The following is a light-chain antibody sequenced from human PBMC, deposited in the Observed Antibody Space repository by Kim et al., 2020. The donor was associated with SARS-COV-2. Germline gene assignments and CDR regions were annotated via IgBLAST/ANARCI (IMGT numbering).Light chain of an antibody. CDR1: QSIGTY. J-gene: IGKJ4*01. Sequence: DIQMTQSPSSLAASVGDRVTISCRASQSIGTYLNWYQQKPGKPHKLLIYAASTLQSGIPSRFSGSGSGTDFTLTISSLQPEDFATYYCQQSHTTPLLTFGGGTKVDIK. V-gene: IGKV1-39*01. CDR3: QQSHTTPLLT. CDR2: AAS.